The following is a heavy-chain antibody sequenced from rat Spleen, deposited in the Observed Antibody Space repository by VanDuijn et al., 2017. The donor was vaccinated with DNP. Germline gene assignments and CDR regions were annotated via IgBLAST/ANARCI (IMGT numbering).Heavy chain of an antibody. J-gene: IGHJ2*01. CDR2: ISTGGGTL. Sequence: EVQLVESGGRLVQPGNSLKLSCAASGFTFSDYAMAWVRQTPKKGLEWVATISTGGGTLYYRDSVKGRFTISRDDAKSTLYLQMDSLRSEDTATYYCTTQDDDFDYWGQGVMVTVSS. CDR3: TTQDDDFDY. CDR1: GFTFSDYA. V-gene: IGHV5S23*01.